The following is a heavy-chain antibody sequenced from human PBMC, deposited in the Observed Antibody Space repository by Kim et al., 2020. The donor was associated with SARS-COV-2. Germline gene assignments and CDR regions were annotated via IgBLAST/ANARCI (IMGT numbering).Heavy chain of an antibody. V-gene: IGHV4-61*01. CDR1: GGSVSSGSYY. CDR3: ARVIGSYQPPRYYYYGMDV. Sequence: SETLSLTCTVSGGSVSSGSYYWSWIRQPPGKGLEWIGYIYYSGSTNYNPSLKSRVTISVDTSKNQFSLKLSSVTAADTAVYYCARVIGSYQPPRYYYYGMDVWGQGTTVTVSS. CDR2: IYYSGST. J-gene: IGHJ6*02. D-gene: IGHD1-26*01.